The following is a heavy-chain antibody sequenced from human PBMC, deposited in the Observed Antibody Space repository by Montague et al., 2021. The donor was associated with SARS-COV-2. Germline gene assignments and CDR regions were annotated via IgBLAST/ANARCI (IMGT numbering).Heavy chain of an antibody. Sequence: CAISGDSVSSNSAAWNWIRQSPSRGLEWLGRTYYRSKWYNDYAVSVKSRITINPDTSKNQFSLQLNSVTAEDTAVYYCARESRRIIMIVDIRRFDYWGQGTLVTVSS. J-gene: IGHJ4*02. CDR3: ARESRRIIMIVDIRRFDY. CDR1: GDSVSSNSAA. CDR2: TYYRSKWYN. D-gene: IGHD3-22*01. V-gene: IGHV6-1*01.